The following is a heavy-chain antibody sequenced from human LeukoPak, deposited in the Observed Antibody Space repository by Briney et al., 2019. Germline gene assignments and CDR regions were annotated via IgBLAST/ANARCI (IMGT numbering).Heavy chain of an antibody. J-gene: IGHJ4*02. Sequence: PGGSLRLSCAASGFIFSSYSMNWVRQPPGKGLEWVSYISTSSTTMYYADSVKGRFTISRDNAKNSLYLQMNSLRAEDTAVYYCARSWFGEPYYFDYWGQGTLVTVSS. V-gene: IGHV3-48*01. CDR2: ISTSSTTM. CDR3: ARSWFGEPYYFDY. CDR1: GFIFSSYS. D-gene: IGHD3-10*01.